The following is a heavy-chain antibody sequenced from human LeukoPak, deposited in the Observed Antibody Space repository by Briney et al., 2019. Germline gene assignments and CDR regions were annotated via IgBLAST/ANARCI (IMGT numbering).Heavy chain of an antibody. CDR2: ISSGGDNT. V-gene: IGHV3-64*02. CDR3: ARAALEYCGGDCLDY. J-gene: IGHJ4*02. CDR1: GFTFSSYS. D-gene: IGHD2-21*01. Sequence: GGSLRLSCAASGFTFSSYSMHWVRQAPGKGLEYVSVISSGGDNTYYADSVKGRFTISRDNSKNTLYLQMGSLRAEDMAVYYCARAALEYCGGDCLDYWGQGTLVTVPS.